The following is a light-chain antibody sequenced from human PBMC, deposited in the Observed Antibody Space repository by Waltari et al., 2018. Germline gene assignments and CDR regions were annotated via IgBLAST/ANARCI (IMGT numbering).Light chain of an antibody. Sequence: QLAVTQSPSASASLGASVKLTCTLSSEHSAYAIAWHQHQPVKGPRFVMKIDGGGGHTKGDVIPDRFSCLSSGAERYLTISSLQYEDEAAYYCQTWDPDTGVFGGGTKLTV. CDR2: IDGGGGH. V-gene: IGLV4-69*01. CDR1: SEHSAYA. J-gene: IGLJ3*02. CDR3: QTWDPDTGV.